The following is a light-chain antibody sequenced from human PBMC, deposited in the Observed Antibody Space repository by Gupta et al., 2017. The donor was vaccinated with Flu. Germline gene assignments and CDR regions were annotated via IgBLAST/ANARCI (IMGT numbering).Light chain of an antibody. J-gene: IGLJ3*02. CDR1: GDSVSTASY. CDR3: ALHVGGGVWV. V-gene: IGLV8-61*01. CDR2: NTN. Sequence: TVTLTCGLSGDSVSTASYHSCDQQTPAHPPRIIVYNTNTRSAGVPGRFSASIRGTTAALTITGAQADDESDYYCALHVGGGVWVFGGGTKLTVL.